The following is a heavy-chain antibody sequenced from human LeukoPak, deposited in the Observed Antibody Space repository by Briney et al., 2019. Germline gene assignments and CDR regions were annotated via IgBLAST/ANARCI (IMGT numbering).Heavy chain of an antibody. Sequence: GGSLRLSCAASGFTFSDYYMSWIRQAPGKGLEWVSYISSSGSTIHYADSVKGRFTISRDNAKNSLYLQMNSLRAEDTAVYYCARNGDGVSGSGYYRPFDYWGQGTLVTVSS. CDR1: GFTFSDYY. CDR2: ISSSGSTI. J-gene: IGHJ4*02. CDR3: ARNGDGVSGSGYYRPFDY. V-gene: IGHV3-11*01. D-gene: IGHD3-3*01.